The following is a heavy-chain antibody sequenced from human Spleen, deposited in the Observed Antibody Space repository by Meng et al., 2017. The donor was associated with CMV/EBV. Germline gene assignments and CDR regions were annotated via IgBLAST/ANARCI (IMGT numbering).Heavy chain of an antibody. V-gene: IGHV1-2*02. CDR3: ARDRDLVCSSTSCRGGWVDP. CDR2: INPNSGGT. D-gene: IGHD2-2*01. J-gene: IGHJ5*02. CDR1: GYS. Sequence: GYSLHWVRQAPGQGLEWMGWINPNSGGTNYAQKFQGRVTMTRDTSISTAYMELSRLRSDDTAVYYCARDRDLVCSSTSCRGGWVDPWGQGTLVTVSS.